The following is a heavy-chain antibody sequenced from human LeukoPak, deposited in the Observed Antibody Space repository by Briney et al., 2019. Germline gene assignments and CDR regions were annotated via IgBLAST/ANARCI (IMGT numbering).Heavy chain of an antibody. CDR3: AKDTGRWSGPGGFDY. CDR1: GFTFDDYA. J-gene: IGHJ4*02. V-gene: IGHV3-9*03. CDR2: ISWNSGSI. D-gene: IGHD3-3*01. Sequence: GGSLRLSCAASGFTFDDYAMHWVRQAPGKGLEWVSGISWNSGSIGYADSVKGRFTISRDNAKNSLYLQMNSLRAEDMALYYCAKDTGRWSGPGGFDYWGQGTLVTVSS.